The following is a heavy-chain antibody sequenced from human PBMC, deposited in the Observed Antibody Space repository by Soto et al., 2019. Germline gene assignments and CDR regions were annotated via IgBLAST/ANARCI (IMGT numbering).Heavy chain of an antibody. CDR2: IYPGDSDT. J-gene: IGHJ3*02. D-gene: IGHD3-22*01. CDR3: ARLSPKITMIVVVQGAFDI. V-gene: IGHV5-51*01. CDR1: GYSFTSYW. Sequence: PGESLKISCKGSGYSFTSYWIGWVRRMPGKGLEWMGIIYPGDSDTRYSPSFQGQVTISADKSISTAYLQWSSLKASDTAMYYYARLSPKITMIVVVQGAFDIWGQGTMVTVSS.